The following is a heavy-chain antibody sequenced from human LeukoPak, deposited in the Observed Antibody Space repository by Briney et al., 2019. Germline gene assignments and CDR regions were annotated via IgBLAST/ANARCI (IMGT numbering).Heavy chain of an antibody. CDR2: IIPILGIA. J-gene: IGHJ6*03. Sequence: GASVKVSCKASGGTFSSYTISWVRQAPGQGLEWMGRIIPILGIANYAQKFQGRVTITADKSTSTAYMELSSLRSEDTAVYYCAIEGVAALSRYYYYYYMDVWGKGTTVTVSS. CDR1: GGTFSSYT. D-gene: IGHD6-19*01. V-gene: IGHV1-69*02. CDR3: AIEGVAALSRYYYYYYMDV.